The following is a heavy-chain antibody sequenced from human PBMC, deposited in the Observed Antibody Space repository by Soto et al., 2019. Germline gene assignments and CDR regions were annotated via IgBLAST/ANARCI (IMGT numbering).Heavy chain of an antibody. V-gene: IGHV4-4*02. D-gene: IGHD5-12*01. Sequence: QVQLQESGPGLVKPSGTLSLSCAVSGGSVSNNNWWSWVRQSPGNGLEWIGEIHHSGGTSYNPSLESRATLSVDKSKNELSLRLNYVTAADTAVYYCTKNSAYALDYWGLEILVTVSS. CDR3: TKNSAYALDY. J-gene: IGHJ4*02. CDR2: IHHSGGT. CDR1: GGSVSNNNW.